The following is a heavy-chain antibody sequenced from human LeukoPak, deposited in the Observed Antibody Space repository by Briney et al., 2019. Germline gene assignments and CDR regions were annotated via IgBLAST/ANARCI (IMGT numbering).Heavy chain of an antibody. CDR3: ARVSAAYSSSSGSDY. Sequence: GASVKVSCKASGYTFTGYYMHWVRQAPGQGLEWMGWINPNSGGTNYAQKFQGRVTMTGDTSISTAYMELSRLRSDDTAVYYCARVSAAYSSSSGSDYWGQGTLVTVSS. V-gene: IGHV1-2*02. D-gene: IGHD6-6*01. J-gene: IGHJ4*02. CDR2: INPNSGGT. CDR1: GYTFTGYY.